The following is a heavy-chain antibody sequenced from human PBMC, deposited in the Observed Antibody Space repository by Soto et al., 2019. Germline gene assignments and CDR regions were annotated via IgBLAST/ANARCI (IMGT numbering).Heavy chain of an antibody. Sequence: QLQLQEPGPGLVKPSETLSLTCTVSGASISSSSYYWGWIRQPPGKGLEWIGSIHYSGSTYYNPSLKSRVTISVDTSKNQFSLKLSSVTAADTAVYYCARHADVSNFDYWGQGTLVIVSS. J-gene: IGHJ4*02. CDR1: GASISSSSYY. CDR2: IHYSGST. CDR3: ARHADVSNFDY. V-gene: IGHV4-39*01.